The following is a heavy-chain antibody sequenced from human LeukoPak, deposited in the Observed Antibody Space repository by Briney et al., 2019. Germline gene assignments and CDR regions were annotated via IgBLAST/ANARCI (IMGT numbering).Heavy chain of an antibody. CDR1: GCTFAGYY. Sequence: ASVKVSCKDSGCTFAGYYMHWVRQAPGQGLEWMGWINPNSGGTNYAQKFQGRVTMTRDTSISTAYMELSRLRSDDTAVYYCARSSTSQEYYYYMDVWGTGTTVTVSS. CDR3: ARSSTSQEYYYYMDV. CDR2: INPNSGGT. D-gene: IGHD2-2*01. J-gene: IGHJ6*03. V-gene: IGHV1-2*02.